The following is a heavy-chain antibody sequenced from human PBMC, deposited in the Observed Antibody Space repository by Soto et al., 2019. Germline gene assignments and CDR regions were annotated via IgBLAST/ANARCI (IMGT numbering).Heavy chain of an antibody. CDR1: GSTFSNYE. D-gene: IGHD2-15*01. V-gene: IGHV3-64*01. CDR3: ARGGYRRRCHYVCMDV. Sequence: GSLRLSCAASGSTFSNYEMHWVRQAPGKGLEYVSGISNNGAHTDYAKSVKGRFTISRDNSENTLYLQMGSLRAEDMALYYCARGGYRRRCHYVCMDVWGKGTTVTVSS. CDR2: ISNNGAHT. J-gene: IGHJ6*04.